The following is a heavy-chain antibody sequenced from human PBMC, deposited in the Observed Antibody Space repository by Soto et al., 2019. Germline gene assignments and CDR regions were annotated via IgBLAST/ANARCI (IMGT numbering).Heavy chain of an antibody. J-gene: IGHJ4*02. CDR3: AAGYSGYDHEAY. Sequence: ASVKVSCKASGYTFTSYGISWVRQAPGQGLEWMGWISAYNGNTNYSQKFQGRVTITTDTSASTAYMELSSLRSDDTAVYYCAAGYSGYDHEAYWGQGTLVTVAS. CDR2: ISAYNGNT. CDR1: GYTFTSYG. D-gene: IGHD5-12*01. V-gene: IGHV1-18*01.